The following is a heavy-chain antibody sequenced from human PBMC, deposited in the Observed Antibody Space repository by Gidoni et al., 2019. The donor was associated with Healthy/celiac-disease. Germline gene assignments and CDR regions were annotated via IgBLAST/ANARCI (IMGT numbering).Heavy chain of an antibody. CDR1: GVTFSSYG. J-gene: IGHJ4*02. V-gene: IGHV3-33*01. Sequence: QVQLVESGGGVVQPGRSLRRSCAASGVTFSSYGMHWVRQAPGKGLEWVAVIWYDGSNKYYADSVKGRFTISRDNSKNTLYLQMNSLRAEDTAVYYCARVHLEWLLLPDYWGQGTLVTVSS. CDR3: ARVHLEWLLLPDY. CDR2: IWYDGSNK. D-gene: IGHD3-3*01.